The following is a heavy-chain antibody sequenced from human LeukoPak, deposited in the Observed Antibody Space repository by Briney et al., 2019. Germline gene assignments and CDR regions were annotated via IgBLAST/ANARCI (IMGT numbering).Heavy chain of an antibody. D-gene: IGHD6-13*01. CDR2: IDSSSTYL. Sequence: RGSLRLSCAASGFTFSHYDMNWVRQAPGKGLEWVSSIDSSSTYLYYADSVKGRFTISRDNAKNSLYLQMNSLRAEDTAVYYCAQGMSSIDYWGQGTLVTVSS. CDR1: GFTFSHYD. V-gene: IGHV3-21*01. CDR3: AQGMSSIDY. J-gene: IGHJ4*02.